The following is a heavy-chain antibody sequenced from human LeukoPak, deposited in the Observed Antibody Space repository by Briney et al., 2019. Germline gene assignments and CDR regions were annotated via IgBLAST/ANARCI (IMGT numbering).Heavy chain of an antibody. CDR3: AREGRMAWFDP. Sequence: SETLSLTCAVYGGSFSGYYWSWIRQPPGKGLEWIGEINHSGSTNYNPSLKSRVTISVDTSKNQFSLKLSSVTAADTAVYYCAREGRMAWFDPWGQGTLVTVPS. D-gene: IGHD5-24*01. J-gene: IGHJ5*02. CDR2: INHSGST. V-gene: IGHV4-34*01. CDR1: GGSFSGYY.